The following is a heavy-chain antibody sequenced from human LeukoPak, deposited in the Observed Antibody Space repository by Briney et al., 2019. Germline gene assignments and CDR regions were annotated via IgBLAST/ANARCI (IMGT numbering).Heavy chain of an antibody. CDR3: ARGYSPFYYFDY. J-gene: IGHJ4*02. CDR2: IYYSGST. Sequence: PSGTLSLTCTVSGGPISSGGYYWSSIPQHPGKGLEWIGYIYYSGSTYYSPSLKSRVTISVGTSKNQFSLKLSSVTAAATAVYYCARGYSPFYYFDYWGQGTLVSVSS. D-gene: IGHD2-15*01. V-gene: IGHV4-31*03. CDR1: GGPISSGGYY.